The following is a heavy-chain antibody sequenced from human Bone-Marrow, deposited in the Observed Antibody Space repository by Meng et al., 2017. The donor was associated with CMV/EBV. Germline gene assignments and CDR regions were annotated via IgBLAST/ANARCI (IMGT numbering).Heavy chain of an antibody. CDR3: ARWGPYYGSGMNAFDI. D-gene: IGHD3-10*01. CDR1: GGSFSGYY. CDR2: INHSGST. Sequence: LSLTCAVYGGSFSGYYWSWIRQPPGKGLEWIGEINHSGSTNYNPSLKSRVTISVDTSKNQFSLKLSSVTAADTAVYYCARWGPYYGSGMNAFDICGQGTMVTVSS. V-gene: IGHV4-34*01. J-gene: IGHJ3*02.